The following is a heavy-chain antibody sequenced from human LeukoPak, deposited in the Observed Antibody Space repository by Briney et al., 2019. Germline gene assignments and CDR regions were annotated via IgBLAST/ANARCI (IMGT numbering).Heavy chain of an antibody. CDR2: IYPGDSDT. J-gene: IGHJ6*02. Sequence: ESLKTSCKGSGYSFTSYWIGWVRQMPGKCLEWMGIIYPGDSDTRYSPSFQGQVTISADKSISTAYLQWSSLKASDTAMYYCARQTFYDSSGYHRTTYGMDVWGQGTTVTVSS. CDR1: GYSFTSYW. CDR3: ARQTFYDSSGYHRTTYGMDV. D-gene: IGHD3-22*01. V-gene: IGHV5-51*01.